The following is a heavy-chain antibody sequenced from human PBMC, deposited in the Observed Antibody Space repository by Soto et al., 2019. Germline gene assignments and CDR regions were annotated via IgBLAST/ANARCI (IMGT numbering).Heavy chain of an antibody. CDR2: IKSKTDGGTT. V-gene: IGHV3-15*01. D-gene: IGHD5-12*01. Sequence: GGSLRLSCAASGFTFSNAWMSWVRQAPGKGLEWVGRIKSKTDGGTTDYAAPVKGRFTISRDDSKNTLYLQMNSLKTEDTAVYYCTTWAGSGYDTSFDYWGQGTLVTVSS. J-gene: IGHJ4*02. CDR3: TTWAGSGYDTSFDY. CDR1: GFTFSNAW.